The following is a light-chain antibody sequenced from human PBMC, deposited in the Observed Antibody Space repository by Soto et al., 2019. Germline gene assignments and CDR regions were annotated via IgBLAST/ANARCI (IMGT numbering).Light chain of an antibody. Sequence: EIVMTQSPATLSVAPGERATLSCRASQSVSSNLAWYHQNPGQAPRLLIYGANTRATVIPARFSGSGSGTEFTITISSLQSEDFAVYYCQQYNNWPPWTFGQGTKVEIK. CDR3: QQYNNWPPWT. V-gene: IGKV3-15*01. CDR1: QSVSSN. CDR2: GAN. J-gene: IGKJ1*01.